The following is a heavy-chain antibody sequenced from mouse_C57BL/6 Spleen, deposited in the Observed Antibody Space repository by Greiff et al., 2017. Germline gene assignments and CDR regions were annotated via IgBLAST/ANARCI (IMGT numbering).Heavy chain of an antibody. CDR3: TRPGSSSYWYFDV. D-gene: IGHD1-1*01. J-gene: IGHJ1*03. Sequence: EVQLQQSGAELVRPGASVTLSCTASGFNIKDDYMHWVKQRPEQGLEWIGWIDPENGDTEYASKFQGKATITADTSSNTAYLQLSSLTSEDTAVYYCTRPGSSSYWYFDVWGTGTTVTVSS. V-gene: IGHV14-4*01. CDR1: GFNIKDDY. CDR2: IDPENGDT.